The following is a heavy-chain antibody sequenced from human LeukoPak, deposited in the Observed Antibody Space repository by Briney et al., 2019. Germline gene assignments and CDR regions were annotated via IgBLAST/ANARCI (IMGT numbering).Heavy chain of an antibody. CDR3: ARQSHIAAAFR. CDR2: GHYSGNT. CDR1: GTSITSYY. J-gene: IGHJ1*01. V-gene: IGHV4-59*08. D-gene: IGHD6-13*01. Sequence: SETLSLTCTVSGTSITSYYWNWIRQAPGQGPEWIGYGHYSGNTKYNPPLKSRVTISVDTSKNQFSLKLNSVTAADTAVYYCARQSHIAAAFRWGHGTLVTVSS.